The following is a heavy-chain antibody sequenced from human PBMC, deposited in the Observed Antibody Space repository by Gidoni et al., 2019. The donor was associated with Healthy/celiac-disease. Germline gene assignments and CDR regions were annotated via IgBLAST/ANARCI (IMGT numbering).Heavy chain of an antibody. CDR1: GFTFSSYG. V-gene: IGHV3-7*01. CDR2: IKQDGSEK. J-gene: IGHJ5*02. D-gene: IGHD2-2*01. Sequence: EVQLVESGGGLVQPGGSLRLSCAASGFTFSSYGMSWVRQAPGKGLEWVAKIKQDGSEKSYVDSVKGRCTISRDNAKNSLYLQMNSLRVEDTAVYYCARDPSQLLSWFDPWGQGTLVTVSS. CDR3: ARDPSQLLSWFDP.